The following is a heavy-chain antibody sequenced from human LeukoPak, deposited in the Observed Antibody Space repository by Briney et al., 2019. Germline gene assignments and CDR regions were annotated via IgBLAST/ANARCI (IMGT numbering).Heavy chain of an antibody. D-gene: IGHD3-22*01. V-gene: IGHV4-39*07. Sequence: SETLSLTCTVSGGSISSSSYYWGWIRQPPGKGLEWIGSIYYSGSTYYNPSLKSRVTISVDTSKNQFSLKLSSVTAADTAVYYCARDMYDSSGTPDYWGQGTLVTVSS. CDR3: ARDMYDSSGTPDY. CDR2: IYYSGST. J-gene: IGHJ4*02. CDR1: GGSISSSSYY.